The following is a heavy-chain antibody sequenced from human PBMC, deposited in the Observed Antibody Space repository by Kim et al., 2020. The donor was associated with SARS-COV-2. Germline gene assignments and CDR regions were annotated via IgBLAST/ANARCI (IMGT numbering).Heavy chain of an antibody. J-gene: IGHJ4*01. CDR1: GGSFSDYH. CDR3: ARRPEGTGSSGSYSFYFD. Sequence: SETLSLTCAVYGGSFSDYHWSWIRQPPGRGLEWIGEINDSGRTNNKPSLKSRVTISIDPSKKQISLKVNYVTAADTTRYYCARRPEGTGSSGSYSFYFD. CDR2: INDSGRT. D-gene: IGHD2-15*01. V-gene: IGHV4-34*01.